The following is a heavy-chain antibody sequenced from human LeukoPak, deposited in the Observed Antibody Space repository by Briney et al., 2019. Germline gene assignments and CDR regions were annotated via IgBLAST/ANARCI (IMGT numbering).Heavy chain of an antibody. D-gene: IGHD6-19*01. V-gene: IGHV3-30*04. CDR2: ISYDGSNK. J-gene: IGHJ4*02. CDR3: AREVAVAEPYYFDY. CDR1: GFTFSSYA. Sequence: SGRSLRLSCAASGFTFSSYAMHWVRQAPGKGLEWVAVISYDGSNKYYADSVKGRFTISRDNSKNTLYLQMNSLRAEDTVVYYCAREVAVAEPYYFDYWGQGTLVTVSS.